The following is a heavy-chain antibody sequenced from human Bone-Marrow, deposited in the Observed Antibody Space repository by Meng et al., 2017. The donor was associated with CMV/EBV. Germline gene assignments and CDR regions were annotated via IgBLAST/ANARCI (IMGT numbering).Heavy chain of an antibody. Sequence: ASVKVSCKASGYTFTGYYMHWVRQAPGQGLEWMGWINPNSGGTNYAQKFQGRVTMTRDTSISTAYMELSRLRSDDTAVYYRARDQKARGMATIRRANAFDIWGQGTMVTVSS. CDR2: INPNSGGT. D-gene: IGHD5-24*01. CDR1: GYTFTGYY. V-gene: IGHV1-2*02. CDR3: ARDQKARGMATIRRANAFDI. J-gene: IGHJ3*02.